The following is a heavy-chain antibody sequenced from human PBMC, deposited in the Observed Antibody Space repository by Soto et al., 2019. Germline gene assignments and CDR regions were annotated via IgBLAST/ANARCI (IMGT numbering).Heavy chain of an antibody. J-gene: IGHJ6*02. CDR1: GGSFSGYY. Sequence: SETRSCPCAVYGGSFSGYYWSWIRQPPWKRLEWIGEINHSGTTNYNPSLKSRVTISVDTSKNQFSLKLSSVTAAGTAVYYCARGRGAPPEYCSSTSCYKSGYYYYGMDVWGQGTTITVSS. V-gene: IGHV4-34*01. CDR3: ARGRGAPPEYCSSTSCYKSGYYYYGMDV. CDR2: INHSGTT. D-gene: IGHD2-2*02.